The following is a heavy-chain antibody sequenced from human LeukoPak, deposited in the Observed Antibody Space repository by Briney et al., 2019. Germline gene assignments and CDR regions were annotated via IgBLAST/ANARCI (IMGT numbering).Heavy chain of an antibody. V-gene: IGHV1-2*02. CDR3: ARDALHLLYGFDP. CDR1: GYTFTGYY. J-gene: IGHJ5*02. Sequence: ASVTVSCKASGYTFTGYYMHWVRQAPGQGLEWMGWINPNSGGTNYAQKFQGRVTMTRDTSISTAYMELSRLRSDDTAVYYCARDALHLLYGFDPWGQGTLVTVSS. D-gene: IGHD2-2*02. CDR2: INPNSGGT.